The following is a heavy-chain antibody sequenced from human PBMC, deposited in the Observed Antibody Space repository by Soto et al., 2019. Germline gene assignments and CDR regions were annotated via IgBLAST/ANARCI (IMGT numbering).Heavy chain of an antibody. CDR3: AKDLDRITSVGKPLDV. CDR1: GFTFSDYY. J-gene: IGHJ6*02. V-gene: IGHV3-11*03. D-gene: IGHD1-20*01. CDR2: IVSSSSYT. Sequence: KSVGSLRLSCAASGFTFSDYYMSWIRQAPGKGLEWVSYIVSSSSYTNYADSVKGRFTISRDNAKNSLYLQMNSLRAEDTAFYYCAKDLDRITSVGKPLDVWGQGTTVTVSS.